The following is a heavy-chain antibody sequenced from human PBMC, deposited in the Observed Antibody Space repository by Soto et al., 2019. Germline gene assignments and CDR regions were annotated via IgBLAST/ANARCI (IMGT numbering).Heavy chain of an antibody. CDR2: ISWAGGRT. CDR1: GFTFDDYT. V-gene: IGHV3-43*01. CDR3: AKVSAASHPSDYFDY. Sequence: EVQLVESGGVVVQPGGSLRLSCAASGFTFDDYTMHWVRQAPGKGLEWVSLISWAGGRTYYADSVKGRFTISRDNSKNSLYLQMNSLRTEDTAMYYCAKVSAASHPSDYFDYWGQGTLVAVSS. J-gene: IGHJ4*02. D-gene: IGHD5-18*01.